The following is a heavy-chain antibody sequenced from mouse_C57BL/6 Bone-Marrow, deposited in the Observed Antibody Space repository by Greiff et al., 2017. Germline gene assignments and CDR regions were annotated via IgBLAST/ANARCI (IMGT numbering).Heavy chain of an antibody. CDR3: ARSFITTVVATRWYFDV. J-gene: IGHJ1*03. CDR2: IYPRSGNT. V-gene: IGHV1-81*01. Sequence: QVQLQQSGAELARPGASVKLSCKASGYTFTSSGISWVKQRTGQGLEWIGEIYPRSGNTYYNEKFKGKATLTADKSSSTAYMELRSLTSEDSAVYFCARSFITTVVATRWYFDVWGTGTTVTVSS. D-gene: IGHD1-1*01. CDR1: GYTFTSSG.